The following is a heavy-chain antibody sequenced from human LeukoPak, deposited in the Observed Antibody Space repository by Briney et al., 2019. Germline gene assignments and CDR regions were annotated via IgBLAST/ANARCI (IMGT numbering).Heavy chain of an antibody. D-gene: IGHD6-19*01. V-gene: IGHV3-7*03. J-gene: IGHJ5*02. Sequence: PGGSLRLSXAASGFTFSSYWMSWVRQAPGKGLEWVANIKQDGSEKYYVDSVKGRFTISRDNAKNSLYLQMNSLRAEDTAVYYCANTSSGRKKNWFDPWGQGTLVTVSS. CDR1: GFTFSSYW. CDR2: IKQDGSEK. CDR3: ANTSSGRKKNWFDP.